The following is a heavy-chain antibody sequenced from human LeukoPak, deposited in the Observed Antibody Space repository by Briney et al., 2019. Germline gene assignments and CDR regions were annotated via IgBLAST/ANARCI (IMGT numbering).Heavy chain of an antibody. D-gene: IGHD2-2*02. J-gene: IGHJ4*02. V-gene: IGHV4-39*01. CDR1: GGSISSSSYY. Sequence: PSETLSLTCTVSGGSISSSSYYWGWIRQPPGKGLEWIGSIYYSGSTYYNPSLKSRVTISVDTSKNQFSLKLSSVTAVDTAVYYCARLDCSSTSCYTPIDYWGQGTLVTVSS. CDR3: ARLDCSSTSCYTPIDY. CDR2: IYYSGST.